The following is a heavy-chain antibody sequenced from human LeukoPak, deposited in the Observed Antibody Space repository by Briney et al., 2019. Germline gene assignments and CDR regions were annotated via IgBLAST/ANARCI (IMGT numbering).Heavy chain of an antibody. D-gene: IGHD2-2*01. CDR2: INGGNGNT. J-gene: IGHJ4*02. CDR1: GYSFTTYA. Sequence: ASVKVSCKASGYSFTTYAMHWVRQAPGQRLEWMGWINGGNGNTKYSENFQGRVTITRNTSISTAYMELSSLRSEDTAVYYCAIGSSSTSCYENWGQGTLVTVSS. V-gene: IGHV1-3*01. CDR3: AIGSSSTSCYEN.